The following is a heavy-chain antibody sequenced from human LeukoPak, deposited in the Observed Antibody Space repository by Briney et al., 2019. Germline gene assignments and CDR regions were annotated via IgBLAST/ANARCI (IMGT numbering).Heavy chain of an antibody. J-gene: IGHJ6*03. V-gene: IGHV1-18*01. CDR1: GYTFTSYG. Sequence: ASVKVSCKASGYTFTSYGISWVRQAPGQGLEWMGWISAYNGNTNYAQKLQGRVTMTTDTSTSTAYMELSSLRSEDTAVYYCARALNYDSSFGYYYYYMDVWGKGTTVTISS. CDR2: ISAYNGNT. D-gene: IGHD3-22*01. CDR3: ARALNYDSSFGYYYYYMDV.